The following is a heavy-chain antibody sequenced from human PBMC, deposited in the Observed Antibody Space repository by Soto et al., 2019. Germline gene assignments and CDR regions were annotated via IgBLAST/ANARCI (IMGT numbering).Heavy chain of an antibody. CDR1: GGTFSSYA. V-gene: IGHV1-69*01. CDR2: IIPIFGTS. D-gene: IGHD2-15*01. CDR3: ARNRGLSYCSGGSCYSNWFDP. J-gene: IGHJ5*02. Sequence: QVQLVQSGAEVQKPGSSVKVSCKASGGTFSSYAISWVRQAPGQGLEWMGGIIPIFGTSNYAQKFQGRVTITADESTSTAYMELSSLRSEDTAVYYCARNRGLSYCSGGSCYSNWFDPWGQGTLVTVSS.